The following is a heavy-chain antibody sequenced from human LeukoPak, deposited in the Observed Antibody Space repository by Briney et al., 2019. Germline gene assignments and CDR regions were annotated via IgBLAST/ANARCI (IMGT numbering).Heavy chain of an antibody. CDR2: IYPGDSDT. J-gene: IGHJ5*02. Sequence: GESLKISCKGSGYSFTSYWIGWVRPMPGKGLEWMGIIYPGDSDTRYSPSFQGQVTISADKSISTAYLQWSSLKASDTAMYYCARNLYCGGDCYSAWGQGTLVTVSS. CDR1: GYSFTSYW. CDR3: ARNLYCGGDCYSA. D-gene: IGHD2-21*02. V-gene: IGHV5-51*01.